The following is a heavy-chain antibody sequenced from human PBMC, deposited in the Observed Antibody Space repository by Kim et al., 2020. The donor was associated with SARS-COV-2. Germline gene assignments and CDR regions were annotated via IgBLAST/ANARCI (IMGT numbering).Heavy chain of an antibody. D-gene: IGHD1-26*01. Sequence: YADSVKGRFTISRDNAKNSLYLQMNSLRGEDTALYYCAKANSGSYSAFDYWGQGTLVTVSS. CDR3: AKANSGSYSAFDY. J-gene: IGHJ4*02. V-gene: IGHV3-9*01.